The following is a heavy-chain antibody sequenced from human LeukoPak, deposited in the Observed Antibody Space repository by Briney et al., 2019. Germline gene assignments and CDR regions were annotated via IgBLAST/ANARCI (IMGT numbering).Heavy chain of an antibody. Sequence: PSDTLSLTCSVWGRSISSGGYQGRWVRQPRGRGLVRIGYIYHSGSTYYNPSLNSRVTISVDRSKNQFSLKLSSVTAADTAVYYCARAPDVAAAVPIEYFQQWGQGTLVSVSS. V-gene: IGHV4-30-2*01. CDR3: ARAPDVAAAVPIEYFQQ. CDR2: IYHSGST. D-gene: IGHD6-13*01. J-gene: IGHJ1*01. CDR1: GRSISSGGYQ.